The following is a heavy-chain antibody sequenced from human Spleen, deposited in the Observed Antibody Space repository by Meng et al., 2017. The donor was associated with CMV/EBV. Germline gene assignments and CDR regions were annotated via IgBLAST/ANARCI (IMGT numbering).Heavy chain of an antibody. Sequence: CAASGFTFSSYSMNWVRQAPGKGLEWVSSISSSSSYIYYADSVKGRFTISRDNAKNSLYLQMNSLRAEDTAVYYCARELTDDYGMDVWGQGTTVTVSS. CDR3: ARELTDDYGMDV. CDR2: ISSSSSYI. CDR1: GFTFSSYS. J-gene: IGHJ6*02. D-gene: IGHD4-11*01. V-gene: IGHV3-21*01.